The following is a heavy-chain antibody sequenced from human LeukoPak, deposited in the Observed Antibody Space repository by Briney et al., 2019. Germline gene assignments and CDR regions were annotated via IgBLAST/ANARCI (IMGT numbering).Heavy chain of an antibody. Sequence: SETLSLTCAVYGGSFSGYYWSWIRQPPGKGLEWIGEINHSGSTNYNPSLKSRVTMSVDTSKNQFSLKLSSVTAADTAVYCCARDRPGIAAAGNWFDPWGQGTLVTVSS. D-gene: IGHD6-13*01. CDR1: GGSFSGYY. CDR2: INHSGST. V-gene: IGHV4-34*01. J-gene: IGHJ5*02. CDR3: ARDRPGIAAAGNWFDP.